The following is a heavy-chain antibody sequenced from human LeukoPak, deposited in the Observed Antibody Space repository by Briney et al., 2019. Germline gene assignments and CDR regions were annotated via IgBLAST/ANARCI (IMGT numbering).Heavy chain of an antibody. Sequence: PGGSLRLSCAASGFTFSSYGMHWVRQAPGKGLEWVAVIWYDGSNKYYADSVKGRFTISRDNSKNTLYLQMNSLRAEDTAVYYCARLIAVVVEHAFDIWGQGTMVTVSS. J-gene: IGHJ3*02. CDR2: IWYDGSNK. D-gene: IGHD2-15*01. V-gene: IGHV3-33*01. CDR3: ARLIAVVVEHAFDI. CDR1: GFTFSSYG.